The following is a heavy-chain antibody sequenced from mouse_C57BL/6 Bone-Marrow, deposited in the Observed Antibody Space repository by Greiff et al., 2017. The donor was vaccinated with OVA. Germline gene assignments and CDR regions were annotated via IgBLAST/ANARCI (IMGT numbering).Heavy chain of an antibody. CDR2: INPNYGTT. D-gene: IGHD2-5*01. J-gene: IGHJ2*01. V-gene: IGHV1-39*01. Sequence: VQLKESGPELVKPGASVKISCKASGYSFTDYNMNWVKQSNGKSLEWIGVINPNYGTTSYNQKFKGKATLTVDQSSSTAYMKLNSLTSEDSAVYYCSKTYSRYFDYWGQVTTLTASS. CDR1: GYSFTDYN. CDR3: SKTYSRYFDY.